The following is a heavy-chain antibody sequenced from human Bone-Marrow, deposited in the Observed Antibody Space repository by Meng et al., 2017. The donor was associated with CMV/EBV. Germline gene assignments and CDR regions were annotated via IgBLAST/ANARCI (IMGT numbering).Heavy chain of an antibody. CDR2: ITGNGGSI. CDR1: GLSFSTYD. CDR3: AKGRYSSAYYY. J-gene: IGHJ4*02. V-gene: IGHV3-23*01. Sequence: GESLKISCSASGLSFSTYDMSWVRQAPGKGLEWVSIITGNGGSIHYADSVKGRLTISRDNSKHMLFFQMNSLRAEDTAIYYCAKGRYSSAYYYWGQGTLVTVSS. D-gene: IGHD6-19*01.